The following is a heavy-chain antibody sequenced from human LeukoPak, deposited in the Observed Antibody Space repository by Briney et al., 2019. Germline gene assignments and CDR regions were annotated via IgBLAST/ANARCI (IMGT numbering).Heavy chain of an antibody. CDR1: GGSISSSSYY. Sequence: PSETLSLTCTVSGGSISSSSYYWGWIRQPPGEGLEWIGSIYYSGSTYYNPSLKSRVTISVDTSKNQFSLKLSSVTAADTAVYYCARPDSSGWFDYWGQGTLVTVSS. CDR3: ARPDSSGWFDY. CDR2: IYYSGST. D-gene: IGHD6-19*01. V-gene: IGHV4-39*01. J-gene: IGHJ4*02.